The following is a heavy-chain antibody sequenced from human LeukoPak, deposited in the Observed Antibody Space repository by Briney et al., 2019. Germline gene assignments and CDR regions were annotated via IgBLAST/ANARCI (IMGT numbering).Heavy chain of an antibody. V-gene: IGHV3-23*01. D-gene: IGHD4-17*01. CDR3: AKDERYTVTTNY. CDR2: ISGSGGST. CDR1: GFTFSRYA. Sequence: GGSLRLSCAASGFTFSRYAMSCVRQAPRKGLEWVSAISGSGGSTYYADSVKGRFTISRDNSKNTLYLQMNSLRAEDTAVYYCAKDERYTVTTNYWGQGTLVTVSS. J-gene: IGHJ4*02.